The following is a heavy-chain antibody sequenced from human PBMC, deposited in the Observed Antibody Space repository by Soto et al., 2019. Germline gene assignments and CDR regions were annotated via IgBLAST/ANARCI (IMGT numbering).Heavy chain of an antibody. CDR1: GYTFTRYD. D-gene: IGHD6-6*01. J-gene: IGHJ6*03. CDR2: MTPQTGNT. Sequence: QVQLVQSGSEGKEPGASMKISCQASGYTFTRYDITWVRQATGQGLEWMGWMTPQTGNTAYAEKFQGRVIMTRSTYINPAYMELSGLRSEDTAVYYCARLSEESSSSNYYYFYMDVWGKGSTVTVSS. CDR3: ARLSEESSSSNYYYFYMDV. V-gene: IGHV1-8*01.